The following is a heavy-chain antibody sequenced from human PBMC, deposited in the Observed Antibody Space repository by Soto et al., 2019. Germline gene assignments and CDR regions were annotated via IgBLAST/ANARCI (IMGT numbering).Heavy chain of an antibody. CDR3: ARGFIAAAGKDGDGMDV. CDR2: INHSGST. J-gene: IGHJ6*02. D-gene: IGHD6-13*01. CDR1: GGSFSGYY. Sequence: SETLSLTCAVYGGSFSGYYWSWIRQPPGKGLEWIGEINHSGSTNYNPSLKSRVTISVDTSKNQFSLKLSSVTAADTAVYYCARGFIAAAGKDGDGMDVWGQGTTVTVSS. V-gene: IGHV4-34*01.